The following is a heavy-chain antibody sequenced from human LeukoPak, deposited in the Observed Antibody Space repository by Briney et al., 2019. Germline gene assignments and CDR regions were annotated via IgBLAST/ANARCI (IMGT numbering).Heavy chain of an antibody. Sequence: GGSLRLSCAASGFTFSDCYMSWIRQAPGKGLEWVSYISSSGSTLYYADSVKGRFTISRDNAKNSLYLQMDSLRAEDTAVYYSARGGIITSYAFEIWGQGAMVTVSS. CDR3: ARGGIITSYAFEI. CDR1: GFTFSDCY. D-gene: IGHD1-26*01. CDR2: ISSSGSTL. V-gene: IGHV3-11*04. J-gene: IGHJ3*02.